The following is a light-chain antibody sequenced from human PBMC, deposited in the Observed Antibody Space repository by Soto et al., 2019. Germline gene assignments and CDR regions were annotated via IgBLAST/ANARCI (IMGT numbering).Light chain of an antibody. CDR2: FVS. V-gene: IGKV1-6*01. CDR1: QGVGID. J-gene: IGKJ3*01. Sequence: AIQMTQSPSSLAAFVGDRVTITCRASQGVGIDLAWYQQKPGKAPKLLIYFVSSLQSGVPSRFSGSGSGTDFPLTISSLQPEDSATYYCLQDHNYPFTFGPGTKVHIK. CDR3: LQDHNYPFT.